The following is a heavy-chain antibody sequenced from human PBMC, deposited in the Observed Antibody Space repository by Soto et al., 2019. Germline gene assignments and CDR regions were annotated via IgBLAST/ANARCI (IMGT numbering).Heavy chain of an antibody. CDR3: ARXPMSSGWLTYYYYGMDV. CDR1: GDSVSSNSAA. J-gene: IGHJ6*01. D-gene: IGHD6-19*01. CDR2: TYYRSKWYN. V-gene: IGHV6-1*01. Sequence: SQTLSLTCAISGDSVSSNSAAWNWIRQSPSRGLEWLGRTYYRSKWYNDYAVSVKSRITINPDTSKNQFSLQLNSVTPEDTAVYYCARXPMSSGWLTYYYYGMDVWGQGTTVTVSS.